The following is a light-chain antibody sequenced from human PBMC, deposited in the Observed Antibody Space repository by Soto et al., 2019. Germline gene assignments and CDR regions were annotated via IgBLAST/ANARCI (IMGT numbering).Light chain of an antibody. CDR3: QHRSGWPALT. Sequence: EIVLTQSPATLSLSPGERATLSCRASQSVSSYLAWYQQKPGQAPRLLIYEASNRATGIPARFSGRGSGTDFTLTISSLEPEDFAVYYCQHRSGWPALTFGGGTEVEIK. J-gene: IGKJ4*01. CDR1: QSVSSY. CDR2: EAS. V-gene: IGKV3-11*01.